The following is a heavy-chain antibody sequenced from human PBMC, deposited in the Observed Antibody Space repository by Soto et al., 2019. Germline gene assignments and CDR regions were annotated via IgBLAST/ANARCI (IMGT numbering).Heavy chain of an antibody. CDR2: INSGGST. D-gene: IGHD3-22*01. J-gene: IGHJ5*02. V-gene: IGHV3-66*04. CDR1: GFTVSSNY. Sequence: EVQLVESGGGLVQPGGSLRLSCAASGFTVSSNYMSWVRQAPGKGLEWVAVINSGGSTYYAVSVKSRFTFSRDNFKNTLNLQMNSLRAEDTAVYYCARLGDSSGYSGWFGPWGQGTLVTVSS. CDR3: ARLGDSSGYSGWFGP.